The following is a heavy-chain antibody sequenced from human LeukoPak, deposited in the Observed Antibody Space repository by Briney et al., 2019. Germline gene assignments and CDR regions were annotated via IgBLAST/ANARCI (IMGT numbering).Heavy chain of an antibody. CDR3: ARSARLRPGYSYGPGSYYYYYMDV. CDR1: GGSISSYY. CDR2: IYYSGST. J-gene: IGHJ6*03. D-gene: IGHD5-18*01. Sequence: SETLSLTCTVSGGSISSYYWSWIRQPPGKGLEWIGYIYYSGSTNYNPSLKSRVTISVDTSKNQFSLKLTSVTAADTAVYYCARSARLRPGYSYGPGSYYYYYMDVWGKGTTVTVSS. V-gene: IGHV4-59*01.